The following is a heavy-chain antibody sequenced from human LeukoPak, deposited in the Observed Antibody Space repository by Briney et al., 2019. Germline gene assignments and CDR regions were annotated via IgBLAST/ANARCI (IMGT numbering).Heavy chain of an antibody. CDR2: IKEDGSEK. J-gene: IGHJ4*02. D-gene: IGHD5-18*01. V-gene: IGHV3-7*01. Sequence: GGSLRLSCAGSEFTFSSHWMNWVRQAPGKGLEWVASIKEDGSEKHYVDSVSGRFTISRDNAKNSLHLQMSSLRAEDTAVYYCAREPTAMILWGQGTLVTVSS. CDR1: EFTFSSHW. CDR3: AREPTAMIL.